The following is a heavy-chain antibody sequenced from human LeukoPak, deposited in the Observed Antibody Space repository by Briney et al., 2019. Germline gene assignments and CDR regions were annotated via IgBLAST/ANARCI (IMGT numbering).Heavy chain of an antibody. CDR3: AKSGVGVVVPAAPFDY. Sequence: GGSLRLSCVTSGFIFSSYGMHWVRQAPGKGLEWVALIWYDGSNKYYADSVKGRFTISRDNSKNTLYLQMDSMKAEDTAVYYCAKSGVGVVVPAAPFDYWGQGTLVTVSS. CDR2: IWYDGSNK. V-gene: IGHV3-33*06. D-gene: IGHD2-2*01. CDR1: GFIFSSYG. J-gene: IGHJ4*02.